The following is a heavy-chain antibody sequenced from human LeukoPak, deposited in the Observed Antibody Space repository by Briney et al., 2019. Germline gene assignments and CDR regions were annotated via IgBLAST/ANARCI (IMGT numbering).Heavy chain of an antibody. V-gene: IGHV1-2*02. Sequence: ASVKVSCKASAYTFTGYYMHWVRQAPGQGLEWMGWINPNSGVTNYAQKFQGRVTMTRDTSINTGYMELSRLRSDDTAVYYCAIVLAGVTTDYWGQGTLVAVSS. D-gene: IGHD1-26*01. CDR2: INPNSGVT. CDR1: AYTFTGYY. CDR3: AIVLAGVTTDY. J-gene: IGHJ4*02.